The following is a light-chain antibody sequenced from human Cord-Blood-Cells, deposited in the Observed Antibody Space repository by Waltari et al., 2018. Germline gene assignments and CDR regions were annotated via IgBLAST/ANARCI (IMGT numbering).Light chain of an antibody. CDR3: MQSVQLPLT. Sequence: DIVMPQTPLSLSVPPGQPASISCQSSQSLLHSDGKTYLSWYLQKPGKPPHLLFYEVSNRFAGVPDRFSGSGSGTDFTLKSSRVEAEDDGVYYCMQSVQLPLTLGGGTKVEIK. V-gene: IGKV2D-29*01. J-gene: IGKJ4*01. CDR2: EVS. CDR1: QSLLHSDGKTY.